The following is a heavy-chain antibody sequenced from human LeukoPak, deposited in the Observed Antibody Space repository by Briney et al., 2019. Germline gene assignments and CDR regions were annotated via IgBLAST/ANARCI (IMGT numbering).Heavy chain of an antibody. D-gene: IGHD1-1*01. Sequence: SETLSLTCTVSGGSISSSSYYRGWIRQPPGKGLEWIGSIYYSGSTYYNPSLKSRVTISVDTSKNQFSLKLSSVTAADTAVYYCAREATTGTTNYYYYMDVWGKGTTVTVSS. V-gene: IGHV4-39*07. CDR2: IYYSGST. CDR3: AREATTGTTNYYYYMDV. CDR1: GGSISSSSYY. J-gene: IGHJ6*03.